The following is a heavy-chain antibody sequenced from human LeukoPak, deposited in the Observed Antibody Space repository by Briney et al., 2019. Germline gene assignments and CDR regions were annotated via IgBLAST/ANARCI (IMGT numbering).Heavy chain of an antibody. CDR1: GYTFTSYG. CDR3: ARATYYGSGSYTGY. Sequence: GASVKVSCKASGYTFTSYGISWVRQAPGQGLEWMGWINPNSGGTNYAQKFQGRVTMTRDTSISTAYMELSRLRSDDTAVYYCARATYYGSGSYTGYWGQGTLVTVSS. J-gene: IGHJ4*02. CDR2: INPNSGGT. V-gene: IGHV1-2*02. D-gene: IGHD3-10*01.